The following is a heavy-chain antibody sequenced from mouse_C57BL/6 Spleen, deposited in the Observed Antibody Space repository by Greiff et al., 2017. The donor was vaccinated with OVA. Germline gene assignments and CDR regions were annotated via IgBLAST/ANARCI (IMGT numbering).Heavy chain of an antibody. CDR3: TREDYGSRGRFAY. CDR1: GYTFTSYW. J-gene: IGHJ3*01. D-gene: IGHD1-1*01. CDR2: IYPGNSDT. Sequence: VQLQQSGTVLARPGASVKMSCKTSGYTFTSYWMHWVKQRPGQGLEWIGAIYPGNSDTSSNQKFKGKAKLTADTSARTAYMEISSLTNADAAVYYCTREDYGSRGRFAYWGQGTLVTVSA. V-gene: IGHV1-5*01.